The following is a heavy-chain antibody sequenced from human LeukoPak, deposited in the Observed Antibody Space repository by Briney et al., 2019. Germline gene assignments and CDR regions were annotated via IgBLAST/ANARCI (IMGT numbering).Heavy chain of an antibody. CDR3: ARGRYSSEGY. Sequence: PSETLSLTCAVYGGSFSGYYWSWIRQPPGKGLEWIGEINHSGSTNYNPSLKSRVTISVDTSKNQFSLKLSSVTAADTAVYYCARGRYSSEGYWGQGTLVTVSS. V-gene: IGHV4-34*01. CDR2: INHSGST. CDR1: GGSFSGYY. D-gene: IGHD6-25*01. J-gene: IGHJ4*02.